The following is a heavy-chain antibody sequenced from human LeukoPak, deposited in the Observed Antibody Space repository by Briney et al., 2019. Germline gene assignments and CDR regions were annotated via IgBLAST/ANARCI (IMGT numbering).Heavy chain of an antibody. D-gene: IGHD3-10*02. J-gene: IGHJ6*03. V-gene: IGHV3-11*01. CDR1: GFTFSDYY. CDR2: ISSSGSTI. CDR3: ARDKGYSYYVYYYYYMDV. Sequence: GGSLRLSCAASGFTFSDYYMSWIRQAPGKGLEWVSCISSSGSTIYYADSVKGRFTISRDNAKNSLYLQMNSLRAEDTAVYYCARDKGYSYYVYYYYYMDVWGKGTTVTVSS.